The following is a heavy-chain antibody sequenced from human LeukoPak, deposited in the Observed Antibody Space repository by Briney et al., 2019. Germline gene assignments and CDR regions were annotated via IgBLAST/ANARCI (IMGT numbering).Heavy chain of an antibody. D-gene: IGHD4-23*01. Sequence: PSQTLSLTCTVSSDSINSGNYYWNWIRQPAGKGLEWIGRIYSSGSTNYNPSLKSRVTISVDTSKNQFSLKLSSVTAADTAVYYCARTSYDYLGNSWHLYFDYWGQGTLVTVSS. CDR2: IYSSGST. V-gene: IGHV4-61*02. CDR3: ARTSYDYLGNSWHLYFDY. CDR1: SDSINSGNYY. J-gene: IGHJ4*02.